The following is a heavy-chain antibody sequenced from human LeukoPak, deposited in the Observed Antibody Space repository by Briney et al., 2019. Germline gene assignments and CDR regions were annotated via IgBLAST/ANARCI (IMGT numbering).Heavy chain of an antibody. J-gene: IGHJ4*02. CDR3: ARVGTAIVGAAADY. CDR2: VSAYNGNT. CDR1: GYPFTSYG. Sequence: GASVKVSFKASGYPFTSYGISWVRPAPGQGLEWMGWVSAYNGNTNYAQKLQGRVTMTTDTSTSTAYMELRSLRSDDTAVYYCARVGTAIVGAAADYWGQGTLVTVSS. V-gene: IGHV1-18*01. D-gene: IGHD1-26*01.